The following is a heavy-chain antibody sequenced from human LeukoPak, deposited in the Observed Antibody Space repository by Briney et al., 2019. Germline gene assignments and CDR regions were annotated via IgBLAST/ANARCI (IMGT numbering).Heavy chain of an antibody. Sequence: PSETLSLTCAVYGGSFSGYYWSWIRQPPGKGLEWIGEINHSGSTNYNPSLKSRVTISVDTSKNQFSLKLSSVTAADTAVYYCARAPLRGIVVVPAARAGMDVWGKGTTVTVSS. CDR1: GGSFSGYY. D-gene: IGHD2-2*01. J-gene: IGHJ6*04. CDR2: INHSGST. V-gene: IGHV4-34*01. CDR3: ARAPLRGIVVVPAARAGMDV.